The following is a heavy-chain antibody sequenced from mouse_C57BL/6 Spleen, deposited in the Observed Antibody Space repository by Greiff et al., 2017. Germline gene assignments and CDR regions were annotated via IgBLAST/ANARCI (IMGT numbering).Heavy chain of an antibody. CDR2: IHPNSGST. Sequence: QVQLQQPGAELVKPGASVKLSCKASGYTFTSYWMHWVKQRPGQGLEWIGMIHPNSGSTNYNEKFKSKATLTVDKSSSTAYMQLSSLTSEDSAVYYCARLESYYGSSYGYFDVWGTGTTVTVSS. D-gene: IGHD1-1*01. V-gene: IGHV1-64*01. J-gene: IGHJ1*03. CDR3: ARLESYYGSSYGYFDV. CDR1: GYTFTSYW.